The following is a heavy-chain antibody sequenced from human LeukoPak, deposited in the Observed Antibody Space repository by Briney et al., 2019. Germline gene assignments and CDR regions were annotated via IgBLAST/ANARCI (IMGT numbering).Heavy chain of an antibody. D-gene: IGHD3/OR15-3a*01. CDR2: IIPIFGTA. CDR3: ARVLGQRYGLYNYYLDV. CDR1: GGTFSSYA. V-gene: IGHV1-69*13. Sequence: SVKVSCKASGGTFSSYAISWVRQAPGQGLEWMGGIIPIFGTANYAQKFQGRVTITADESTSTAYMELSSLRSEDTAVYYCARVLGQRYGLYNYYLDVWGKGTTVTVSS. J-gene: IGHJ6*03.